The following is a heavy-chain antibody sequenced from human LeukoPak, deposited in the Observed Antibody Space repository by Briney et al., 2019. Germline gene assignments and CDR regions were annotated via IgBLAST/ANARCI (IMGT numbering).Heavy chain of an antibody. CDR1: EFTVSSNY. V-gene: IGHV3-53*01. CDR2: IYTGGYT. CDR3: ARRAGAYSHPYDY. J-gene: IGHJ4*02. D-gene: IGHD4/OR15-4a*01. Sequence: PGGSLRLSCVVSEFTVSSNYMSWVRQAPGKGLEWVAIIYTGGYTNYADSVKGRFTISRDNSKNTLYLQMNHLRADDTAVYYCARRAGAYSHPYDYWGQGTLVTVSS.